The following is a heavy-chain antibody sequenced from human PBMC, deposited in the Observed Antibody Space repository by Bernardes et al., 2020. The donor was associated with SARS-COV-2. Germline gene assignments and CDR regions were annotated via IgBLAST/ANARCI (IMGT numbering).Heavy chain of an antibody. CDR3: AREGMVASSGLDY. Sequence: GGSLRLSCAASGFTFSSYGMHWVRQAPGKGLEWVAVIWYDGSNKYYADSVKGRFTISRDNSKNTLYLQMNSLRAEDTAVYYCAREGMVASSGLDYWGQGTLVTVSS. V-gene: IGHV3-33*01. CDR1: GFTFSSYG. D-gene: IGHD5-12*01. J-gene: IGHJ4*02. CDR2: IWYDGSNK.